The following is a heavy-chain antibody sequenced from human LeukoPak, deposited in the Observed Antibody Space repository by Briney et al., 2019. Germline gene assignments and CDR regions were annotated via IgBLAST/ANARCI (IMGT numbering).Heavy chain of an antibody. CDR2: IYPGDSDT. V-gene: IGHV5-51*01. J-gene: IGHJ4*02. CDR3: VRIGNFKISGWEFDY. D-gene: IGHD6-19*01. CDR1: GYSFTSYW. Sequence: GESLKISCKGSGYSFTSYWIGWVRQMPGKGLEWMGIIYPGDSDTRYSPSFQGQVTISADKSISTAYLQWSSLKASDTAMYYCVRIGNFKISGWEFDYWGQGTLVTVSS.